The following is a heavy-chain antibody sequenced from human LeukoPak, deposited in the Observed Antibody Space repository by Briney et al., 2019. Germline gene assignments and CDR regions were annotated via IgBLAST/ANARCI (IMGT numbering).Heavy chain of an antibody. CDR1: RGSLNSDH. J-gene: IGHJ4*02. CDR2: IYYSWST. V-gene: IGHV4-59*01. CDR3: ARGSVTTLDY. Sequence: SETLSLTCIVTRGSLNSDHWSWLRQPPGKGLEWIGYIYYSWSTNFKSSLKSRVTISVDTSKNQFSLKLSSVTAADTAVHYCARGSVTTLDYWGQGTLVTVSS. D-gene: IGHD4-17*01.